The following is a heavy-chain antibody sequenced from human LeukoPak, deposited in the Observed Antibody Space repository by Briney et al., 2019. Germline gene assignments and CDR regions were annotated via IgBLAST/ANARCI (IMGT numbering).Heavy chain of an antibody. J-gene: IGHJ4*02. V-gene: IGHV3-7*03. CDR3: AKASRHGSGGHFDY. CDR2: IKQDGSEREK. CDR1: GFTFTSYW. Sequence: GGSLRLSCAASGFTFTSYWMSWVRQAPGKGLEWVANIKQDGSEREKYYVDSVRGRFTISRDNSKNTLYLQMNSLRAEDTAVYYCAKASRHGSGGHFDYWGQGTLVTVSS. D-gene: IGHD3-10*01.